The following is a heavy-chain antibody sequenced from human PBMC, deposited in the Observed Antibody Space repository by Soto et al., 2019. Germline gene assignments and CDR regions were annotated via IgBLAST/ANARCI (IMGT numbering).Heavy chain of an antibody. CDR2: ISGSGATT. Sequence: EVQVLESGGGLVQPGGSLRLSCAASGFTFSSYAMTWVRQAPGKGLEWVSGISGSGATTSYADSVKGRFTVSRDNSKNTLYLQMYSLRVEDAAVYHCAKLRYFDWSAYNWFEYWGQGTPVTVSS. J-gene: IGHJ5*01. CDR3: AKLRYFDWSAYNWFEY. D-gene: IGHD3-9*01. CDR1: GFTFSSYA. V-gene: IGHV3-23*01.